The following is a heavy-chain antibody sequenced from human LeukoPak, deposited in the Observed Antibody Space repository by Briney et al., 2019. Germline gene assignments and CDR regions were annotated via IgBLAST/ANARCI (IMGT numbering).Heavy chain of an antibody. CDR3: ARGHGSGFDP. J-gene: IGHJ5*02. CDR1: GYTFTSYG. CDR2: MNPNSGNT. D-gene: IGHD3-10*01. V-gene: IGHV1-8*02. Sequence: ASVKVSCKASGYTFTSYGISWVRQAPGQGLEWMGWMNPNSGNTDYAQKFQGRVTMTRNTSISTAYMELSSLRSDDTAVYYCARGHGSGFDPWGQGTLVTVSS.